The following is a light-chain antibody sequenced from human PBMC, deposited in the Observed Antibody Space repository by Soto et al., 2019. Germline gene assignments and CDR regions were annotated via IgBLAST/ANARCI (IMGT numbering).Light chain of an antibody. CDR2: DAP. CDR3: QQYGSSPWT. V-gene: IGKV3-20*01. J-gene: IGKJ1*01. CDR1: QSVRSGS. Sequence: ENVLTQSPDTLTLSPGERSTLSYIASQSVRSGSIAWYQQKPGQAPRLLIYDAPTRAAGIPDRFSGSASGTDFTLTISRLEPEDFAVYHCQQYGSSPWTFGQGTKVDI.